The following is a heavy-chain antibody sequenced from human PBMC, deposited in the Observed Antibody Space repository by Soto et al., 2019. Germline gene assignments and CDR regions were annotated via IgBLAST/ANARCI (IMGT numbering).Heavy chain of an antibody. V-gene: IGHV3-23*01. CDR1: GFTFSNHA. D-gene: IGHD2-2*01. CDR2: ISDRGST. J-gene: IGHJ4*02. CDR3: ARDPGGHYCTSTSCLYFFDH. Sequence: EVQLLESGGALVQPGGYLRLSCAASGFTFSNHAMNWVRQAPGKGLEWVSTISDRGSTYYADSVKGRFTISRDNSKNPLYLQMNSLRAEDTAVYYCARDPGGHYCTSTSCLYFFDHWGQGTLVTVSS.